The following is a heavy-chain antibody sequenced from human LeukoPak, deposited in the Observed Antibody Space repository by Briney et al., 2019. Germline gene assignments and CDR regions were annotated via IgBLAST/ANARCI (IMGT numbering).Heavy chain of an antibody. CDR1: GYTFTSYG. V-gene: IGHV1-18*01. CDR2: ISAYNGNT. D-gene: IGHD3-10*01. J-gene: IGHJ6*02. Sequence: ASVKVSCKASGYTFTSYGISWVRQAPGQGLEWMGWISAYNGNTNYAQKLQGRVTMTTDTSTSTAYMERRSLRSDDTAVYYCARDPLGITMVRGVIIQYYYGMDVWGQGTPVTVS. CDR3: ARDPLGITMVRGVIIQYYYGMDV.